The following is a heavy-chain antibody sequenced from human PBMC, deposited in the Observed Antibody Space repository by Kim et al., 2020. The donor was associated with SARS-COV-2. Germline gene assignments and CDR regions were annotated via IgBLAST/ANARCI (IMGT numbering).Heavy chain of an antibody. CDR2: IYYSGST. J-gene: IGHJ4*02. D-gene: IGHD2-15*01. Sequence: SETLSLTCTVSGGSISSSSYYWVWIRQPPGKGLEWIGNIYYSGSTYYNPSLKSRVTISVDTSKNQFSLKLSSVTAADTAVYYCARDLRGGGRGYWGQGT. V-gene: IGHV4-39*07. CDR1: GGSISSSSYY. CDR3: ARDLRGGGRGY.